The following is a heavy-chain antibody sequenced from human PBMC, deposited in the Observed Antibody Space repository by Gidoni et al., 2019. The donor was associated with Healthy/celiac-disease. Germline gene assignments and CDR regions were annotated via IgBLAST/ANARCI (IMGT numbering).Heavy chain of an antibody. CDR3: ARTVGITIFGVEPDYYYGMDV. V-gene: IGHV5-51*01. CDR2: IYPGDADT. CDR1: GYSFTSYW. Sequence: EVQLVQSGAAAKKPGESLKISCKGSGYSFTSYWLGWLRQMPGKGLEWIGIIYPGDADTRYSPSFQGQVTISADKSISTAYLQWSSLKASDTAMYYCARTVGITIFGVEPDYYYGMDVWGQGTTVTVSS. D-gene: IGHD3-3*01. J-gene: IGHJ6*02.